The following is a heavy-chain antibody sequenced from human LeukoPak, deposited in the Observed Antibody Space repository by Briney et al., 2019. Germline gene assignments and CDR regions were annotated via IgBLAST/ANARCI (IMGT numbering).Heavy chain of an antibody. CDR2: ITYNSGTI. V-gene: IGHV3-48*02. Sequence: GGSLRLSCAASGFTFSNYGMHWVRQAPGKGLEWVSYITYNSGTIFYADSVKGRFTISRDNAKDSLYLQMSSLRDEDTAVYYCARDSGYSYADDYWGQGTLVTVSS. CDR3: ARDSGYSYADDY. J-gene: IGHJ4*02. D-gene: IGHD5-18*01. CDR1: GFTFSNYG.